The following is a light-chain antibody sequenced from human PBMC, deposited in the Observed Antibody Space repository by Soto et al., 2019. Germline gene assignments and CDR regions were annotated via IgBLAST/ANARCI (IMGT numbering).Light chain of an antibody. V-gene: IGKV1-5*01. CDR3: QQYNSYPWT. CDR2: DAS. CDR1: QSISSW. Sequence: DIQMTQSPPTLSASVGARVTITCRASQSISSWLAWYQQKPGKAPKLLIYDASSLESGVPSRFSGSGSGTEFTLTISSLQPDDFATYYCQQYNSYPWTFDQGTKVDIK. J-gene: IGKJ1*01.